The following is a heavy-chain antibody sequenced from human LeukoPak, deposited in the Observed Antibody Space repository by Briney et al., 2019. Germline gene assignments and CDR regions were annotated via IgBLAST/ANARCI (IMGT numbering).Heavy chain of an antibody. CDR2: IIPIFGIA. D-gene: IGHD2-15*01. Sequence: SVKVSCKASGSTFSSYAISWVRQAPGQGLEWMGRIIPIFGIANYAQKFQGRVTITADKSTSTAYMELSSLRSEDTAVYYCARGDCSGGSCYQGNYCGQGTLVTVSS. CDR3: ARGDCSGGSCYQGNY. V-gene: IGHV1-69*04. J-gene: IGHJ4*02. CDR1: GSTFSSYA.